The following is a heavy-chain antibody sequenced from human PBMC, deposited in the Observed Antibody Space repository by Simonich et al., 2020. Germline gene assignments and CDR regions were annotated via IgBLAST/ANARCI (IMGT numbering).Heavy chain of an antibody. J-gene: IGHJ4*02. D-gene: IGHD1-1*01. CDR1: GFTFSSYS. Sequence: EVQLVESGGGLVKPGGSLRLSCAASGFTFSSYSMNWVRQAPGKGMEWGTSISSSSSFIYYADSVKGRFTISRDNAKNSLYRQMNSLRAEDTAVYYCARANERDYWGQGTLVTVSS. CDR3: ARANERDY. V-gene: IGHV3-21*01. CDR2: ISSSSSFI.